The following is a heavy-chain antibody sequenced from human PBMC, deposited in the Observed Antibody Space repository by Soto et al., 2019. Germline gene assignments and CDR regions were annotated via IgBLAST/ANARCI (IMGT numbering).Heavy chain of an antibody. CDR3: ARGLSSPSATGV. Sequence: QLQLQESGPGLVKPSETLSLTCTVSGASVSSSSNYWGWIRQPPGKGLEWIGSVHNGVSTDYSPSLKSRVTISADTSKHQCSLNLSSVTAADTAVYYCARGLSSPSATGVWGQGTLVTVSS. V-gene: IGHV4-39*01. D-gene: IGHD6-6*01. CDR2: VHNGVST. CDR1: GASVSSSSNY. J-gene: IGHJ4*02.